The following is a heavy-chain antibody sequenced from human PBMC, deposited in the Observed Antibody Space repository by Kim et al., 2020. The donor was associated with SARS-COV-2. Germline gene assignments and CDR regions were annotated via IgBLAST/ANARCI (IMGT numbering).Heavy chain of an antibody. CDR2: ISAYNGNT. CDR1: GYTFTSYG. V-gene: IGHV1-18*01. D-gene: IGHD3-3*01. CDR3: AREVDLPPPPKGTLRFLDPDARRLDY. J-gene: IGHJ4*02. Sequence: ASVKVSCKASGYTFTSYGISWVRQAPGQGLEWMGWISAYNGNTNYAQKLQGRVTMTTDTSTSTAYMELRSLRSDDTAVYYCAREVDLPPPPKGTLRFLDPDARRLDYWGQGTLVSVSS.